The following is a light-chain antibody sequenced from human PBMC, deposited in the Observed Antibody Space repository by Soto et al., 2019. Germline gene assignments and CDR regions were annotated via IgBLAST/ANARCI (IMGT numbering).Light chain of an antibody. V-gene: IGKV3-20*01. CDR2: GAS. CDR1: QSVSSTY. J-gene: IGKJ1*01. CDR3: QQYSSSPPRT. Sequence: EIVLTQSPGTLSLSPGERATLSCRASQSVSSTYLAWYQQKPGQAPRLLIYGASNRATGIPDRFSGSGSGTDFTLTISRLEPEDFVVYYCQQYSSSPPRTFGQGTKVEVK.